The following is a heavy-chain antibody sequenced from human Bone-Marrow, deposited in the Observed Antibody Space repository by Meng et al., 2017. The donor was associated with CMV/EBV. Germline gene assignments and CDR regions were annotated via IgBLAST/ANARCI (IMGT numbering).Heavy chain of an antibody. D-gene: IGHD2-15*01. CDR1: GFTFSSYS. J-gene: IGHJ6*02. V-gene: IGHV3-21*01. Sequence: GGSLRLSCAASGFTFSSYSMNWVRQAPGKGLEWVSSISSSSSYIYYADSVKGRFTISRDNAKNSLYLQRNSLRAEDTSVYYCAKVAPTYYYGMDVWGQGTTVTVSS. CDR2: ISSSSSYI. CDR3: AKVAPTYYYGMDV.